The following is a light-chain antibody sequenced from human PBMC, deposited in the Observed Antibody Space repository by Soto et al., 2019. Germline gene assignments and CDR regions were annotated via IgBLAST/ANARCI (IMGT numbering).Light chain of an antibody. CDR1: QSVSRN. Sequence: EFVLTQSPATLSLSPGDTATLSCRASQSVSRNLGWYQQKPGQAPRLLIYDASNRATGIPARFSGSGSETDFTLTISSLEPEDFAVYYCQQRSNWPPITFGQGTRLEIK. CDR2: DAS. J-gene: IGKJ5*01. CDR3: QQRSNWPPIT. V-gene: IGKV3-11*01.